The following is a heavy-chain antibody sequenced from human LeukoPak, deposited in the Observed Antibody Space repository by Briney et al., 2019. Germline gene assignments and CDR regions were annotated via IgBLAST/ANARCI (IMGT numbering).Heavy chain of an antibody. Sequence: GGSLKLSCAASGLIFSNYAMSWVRQAPGKGLEWVSTIDKGGTTYCPDSVKGRFTISRDNSKNTLYLQMNSLRAEDTATYYCAKSRGSGTYCFDYWGQGTLVTVSS. J-gene: IGHJ4*02. D-gene: IGHD3-10*01. V-gene: IGHV3-23*01. CDR1: GLIFSNYA. CDR2: IDKGGTT. CDR3: AKSRGSGTYCFDY.